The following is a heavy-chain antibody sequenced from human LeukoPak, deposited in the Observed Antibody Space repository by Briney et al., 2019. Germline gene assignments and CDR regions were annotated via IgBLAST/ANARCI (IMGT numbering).Heavy chain of an antibody. CDR3: ARHGRQYNHMDV. J-gene: IGHJ6*03. V-gene: IGHV4-59*08. Sequence: SETLSLTCTVTGGSISTYYWSWIRQPPGKGLEWIGYISNSGSTNYNPSLKSRLTLSVDMSENQFSLKLTSVTAADTAVYYCARHGRQYNHMDVWGRGTTVTVSS. CDR1: GGSISTYY. CDR2: ISNSGST.